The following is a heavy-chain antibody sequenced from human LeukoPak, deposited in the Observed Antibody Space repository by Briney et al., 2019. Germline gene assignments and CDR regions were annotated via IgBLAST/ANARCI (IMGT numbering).Heavy chain of an antibody. V-gene: IGHV1-8*01. CDR2: MNPNSGNT. D-gene: IGHD6-13*01. Sequence: ASVKVSCKASGYTFTSYDINWVRQATGQGLEWMGWMNPNSGNTGYAQKFQGRVTMTRNTSISTAYMELSSLRSEDTAVYYCATNKEGFIAAEGNAFDIWGQGTMVTVSS. J-gene: IGHJ3*02. CDR3: ATNKEGFIAAEGNAFDI. CDR1: GYTFTSYD.